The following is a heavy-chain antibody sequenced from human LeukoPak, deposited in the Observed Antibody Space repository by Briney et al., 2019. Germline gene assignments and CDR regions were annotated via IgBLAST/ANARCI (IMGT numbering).Heavy chain of an antibody. J-gene: IGHJ4*02. CDR2: INHSGYT. V-gene: IGHV4-34*01. CDR1: GVSFNDYY. Sequence: SETLSLTCAVSGVSFNDYYWSWVRQTPGKGLEWIGEINHSGYTNDSPSLKSRVTLSIDTSRKQFSLNLRSVTVADTGVYYCTRMTTGHDYWGQGTLVTVSS. D-gene: IGHD4-17*01. CDR3: TRMTTGHDY.